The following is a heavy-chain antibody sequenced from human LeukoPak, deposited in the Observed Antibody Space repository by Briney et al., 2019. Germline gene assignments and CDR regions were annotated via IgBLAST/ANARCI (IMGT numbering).Heavy chain of an antibody. D-gene: IGHD3-10*01. CDR2: INQDGSEK. CDR1: GFTFSNYW. J-gene: IGHJ4*02. V-gene: IGHV3-7*04. Sequence: GGSLRLSCAASGFTFSNYWMSWVRQAPGKGLEWVANINQDGSEKYYVDSVKGRFTLSRDNAKNSLYLQMNSLRAEDTAIYYWGGPLTGGAIASGGKGPLFTVS. CDR3: GGPLTGGAIAS.